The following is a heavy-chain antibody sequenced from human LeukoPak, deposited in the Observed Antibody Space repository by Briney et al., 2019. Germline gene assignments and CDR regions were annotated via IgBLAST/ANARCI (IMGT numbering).Heavy chain of an antibody. J-gene: IGHJ4*02. CDR2: IRHDGSNK. CDR3: AKDGLYGATRDY. CDR1: GFTFNIYG. D-gene: IGHD4/OR15-4a*01. V-gene: IGHV3-30*02. Sequence: GGSLRLSCAASGFTFNIYGMHWVRQAPGKGLEGVAFIRHDGSNKYYADSVKGRFTISRDNSKNTVNLQMHSLRVEDTAVYYCAKDGLYGATRDYWGQGTLATVSS.